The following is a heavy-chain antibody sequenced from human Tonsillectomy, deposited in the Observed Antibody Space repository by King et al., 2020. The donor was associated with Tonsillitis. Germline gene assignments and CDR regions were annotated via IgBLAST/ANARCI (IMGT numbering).Heavy chain of an antibody. CDR2: IDPTDSST. CDR3: TTNYYDNRGYQSVFDD. V-gene: IGHV5-10-1*01. J-gene: IGHJ4*02. CDR1: GYRFTSYW. Sequence: VQLVQSGAEVKKPGESLRISCKGSGYRFTSYWISWVRQMPGKGLEWMGRIDPTDSSTNYSPSFQGHVTISADKSNSTADLQWSSLKASDTAMYYCTTNYYDNRGYQSVFDDWGQETLVAAAS. D-gene: IGHD3-22*01.